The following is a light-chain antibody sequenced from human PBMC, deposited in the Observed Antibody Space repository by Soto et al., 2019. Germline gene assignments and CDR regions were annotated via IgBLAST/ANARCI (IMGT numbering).Light chain of an antibody. Sequence: DIQMTQSPSTLSASVGDRVTITCLASQSISSWLAWYQQKPGKAPKLLSYKASSLESGVPSRFSGSGSGTEFTLTISSLQPDDFATYYCQHYNSYSLTFGGGTKVEIK. J-gene: IGKJ4*01. V-gene: IGKV1-5*03. CDR3: QHYNSYSLT. CDR2: KAS. CDR1: QSISSW.